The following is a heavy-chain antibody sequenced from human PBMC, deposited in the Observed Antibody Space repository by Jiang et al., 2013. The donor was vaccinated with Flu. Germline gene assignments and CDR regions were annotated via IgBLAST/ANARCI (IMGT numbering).Heavy chain of an antibody. V-gene: IGHV4-4*07. J-gene: IGHJ6*02. CDR1: GASISGYY. Sequence: LLKPSETLSLMCTVSGASISGYYWAWIRQPAGKGLEWIGRIHGTGRTNYNPSLRRRVSMSVDSSRNEISLKVTPVTAADTAVYYCARVADYFDSSGYHAYYYAMDVCGQGTTVTVS. D-gene: IGHD3-22*01. CDR2: IHGTGRT. CDR3: ARVADYFDSSGYHAYYYAMDV.